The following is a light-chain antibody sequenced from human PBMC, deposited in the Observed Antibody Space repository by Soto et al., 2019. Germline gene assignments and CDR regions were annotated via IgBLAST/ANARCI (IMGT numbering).Light chain of an antibody. CDR1: QSVSSS. CDR3: QQYNNWYPLT. J-gene: IGKJ4*01. CDR2: DAS. Sequence: EIGMTQSPATLSVSPGDRATLSCRASQSVSSSLAWYQQIPGQAPRLLIYDASNRATGIPARFGGSGSGTECTLTISSRQSEDFAVYYCQQYNNWYPLTFCGGNKVELK. V-gene: IGKV3-15*01.